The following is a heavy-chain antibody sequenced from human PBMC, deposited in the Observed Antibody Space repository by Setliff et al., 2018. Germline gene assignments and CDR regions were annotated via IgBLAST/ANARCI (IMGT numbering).Heavy chain of an antibody. CDR2: INPSSGAT. Sequence: ASVKVSCKASGYTFTGYYMYWVRQAPGQGLEWMGRINPSSGATIYAQKFQGRVTMTSDTSISTAYMELGRLRSDGTAVYFCARDGGGDSDAFDIWGQGTMGT. V-gene: IGHV1-2*06. D-gene: IGHD3-16*01. CDR1: GYTFTGYY. CDR3: ARDGGGDSDAFDI. J-gene: IGHJ3*02.